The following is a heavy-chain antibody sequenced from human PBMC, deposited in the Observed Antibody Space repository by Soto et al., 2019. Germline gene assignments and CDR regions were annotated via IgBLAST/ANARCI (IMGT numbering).Heavy chain of an antibody. V-gene: IGHV4-30-4*01. CDR2: IFYTGST. J-gene: IGHJ6*02. D-gene: IGHD1-26*01. Sequence: KPSEPLSLTCTVSGGSISSGDYYWSWIRQSPGTGLEWIGYIFYTGSTYYNPSLRSRLAISVDTSKNRFSLKLSSVTAADAAVYYCAREPLKWYGMDVWGQGTTVTVSS. CDR3: AREPLKWYGMDV. CDR1: GGSISSGDYY.